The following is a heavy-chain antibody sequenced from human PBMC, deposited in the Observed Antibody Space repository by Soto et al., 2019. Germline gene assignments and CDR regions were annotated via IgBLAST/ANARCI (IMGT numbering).Heavy chain of an antibody. J-gene: IGHJ3*02. CDR2: INPSGGST. Sequence: QVQLVQSGAEVKKPGASVKVSCKASGYTFTSYYMHWVRQTPGQGLEWMGIINPSGGSTSYAQKFQGRVTMTRDTSTSTVYMELSSLRSEDTAVYYCARVWLRLDAFDIWGQGTMVTVSS. CDR3: ARVWLRLDAFDI. V-gene: IGHV1-46*01. CDR1: GYTFTSYY. D-gene: IGHD5-12*01.